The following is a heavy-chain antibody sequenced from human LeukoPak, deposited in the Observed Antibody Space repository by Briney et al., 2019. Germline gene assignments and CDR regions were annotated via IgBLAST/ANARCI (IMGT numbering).Heavy chain of an antibody. J-gene: IGHJ4*02. CDR3: AKDPSNSGSYPDY. CDR2: ISYDGSNK. CDR1: GLTFSSYA. V-gene: IGHV3-30*01. Sequence: GGSLRLSCAASGLTFSSYAMHWVRQAPGKGLEWVAVISYDGSNKYYADSVKGRFTISRDTSKNTLFLQMNSLRAEDTALYYCAKDPSNSGSYPDYWGQGTLVTVSS. D-gene: IGHD1-26*01.